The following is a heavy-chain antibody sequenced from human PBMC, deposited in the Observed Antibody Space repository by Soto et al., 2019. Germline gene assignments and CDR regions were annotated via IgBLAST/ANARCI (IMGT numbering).Heavy chain of an antibody. D-gene: IGHD3-10*01. V-gene: IGHV6-1*01. CDR2: TYYRSKWYN. CDR3: ARGVGFGYYYYHMDL. CDR1: GDCVSSNSPA. Sequence: SQTLSLTCAISGDCVSSNSPAWNWSRQAPERGLEWLGRTYYRSKWYNDYAVSVKSRITTNPDTSKNQFSLKLTSVTAADTAVYYCARGVGFGYYYYHMDLWGQATTVTVSS. J-gene: IGHJ6*02.